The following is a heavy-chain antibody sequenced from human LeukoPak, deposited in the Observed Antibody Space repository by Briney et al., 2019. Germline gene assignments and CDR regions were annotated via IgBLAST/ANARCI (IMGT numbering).Heavy chain of an antibody. D-gene: IGHD2-2*01. CDR2: ITSSSSYT. CDR1: GITFSNYN. Sequence: KAGGSLRLSCAAPGITFSNYNMNWVRQAPGKGLEWISSITSSSSYTFYADSVKGRFTISRDNAKNSLYLQMNSLRAEDTALYYCARWGSTSFYSDYWGQGTLVTVSS. CDR3: ARWGSTSFYSDY. J-gene: IGHJ4*02. V-gene: IGHV3-21*04.